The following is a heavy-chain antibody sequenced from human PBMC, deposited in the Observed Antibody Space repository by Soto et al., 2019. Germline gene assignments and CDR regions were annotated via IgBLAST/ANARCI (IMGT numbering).Heavy chain of an antibody. V-gene: IGHV1-8*01. J-gene: IGHJ6*03. CDR1: GYVFPSYD. Sequence: QVQLVQSGAEVKKPGASVKVSCKASGYVFPSYDITWVRQAPGHGLEWMGWVNPGSGYKGYAQKFQGRVTMTRNMSISTVYMELSSLRSDDTAVYYCAGADPRHYYMDVWGKGTTVTVSS. CDR3: AGADPRHYYMDV. CDR2: VNPGSGYK.